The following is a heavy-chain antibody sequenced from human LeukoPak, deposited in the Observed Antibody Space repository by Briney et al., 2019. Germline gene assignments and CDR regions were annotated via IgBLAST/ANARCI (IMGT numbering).Heavy chain of an antibody. J-gene: IGHJ5*02. CDR1: GFAFSSFG. V-gene: IGHV3-33*01. Sequence: GGSLRLSCAASGFAFSSFGMHWVRQAPGKGLECVAVIWYDGTNKYYADSVKGRFTISRDNSKNTLYLQMNSLRAEDTAVYYCARATVTRWFDPWGQGTLVTVSS. CDR3: ARATVTRWFDP. D-gene: IGHD4-17*01. CDR2: IWYDGTNK.